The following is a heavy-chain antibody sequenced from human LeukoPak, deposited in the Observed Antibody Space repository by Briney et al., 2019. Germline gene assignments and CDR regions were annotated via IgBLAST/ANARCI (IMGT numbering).Heavy chain of an antibody. J-gene: IGHJ4*02. Sequence: PGGSLRLSCAASGFIFSNYAMSWVRQAPGKGLEWVSIISGNGSNTYYADSVKGRFTISRDSAKNSLYLQMNSLRAEDTAVYYCARERWDYSIDYWGQGTLVTVSS. CDR2: ISGNGSNT. CDR3: ARERWDYSIDY. D-gene: IGHD4-11*01. CDR1: GFIFSNYA. V-gene: IGHV3-23*01.